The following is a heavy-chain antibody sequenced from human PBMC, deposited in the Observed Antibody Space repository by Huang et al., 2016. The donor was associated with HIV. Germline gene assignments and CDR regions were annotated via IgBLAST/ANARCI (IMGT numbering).Heavy chain of an antibody. D-gene: IGHD4-17*01. CDR3: ASRTTVTTTSNYHYFYMDV. CDR1: GGSISSSSYY. CDR2: IYYIGNG. J-gene: IGHJ6*03. Sequence: LQLQESGPGLVKPSETLSLTCTVSGGSISSSSYYWGWIRQSPGKGLEWIGSIYYIGNGYYNPSLKSRVTISVDRSSNQFSLKMHSVTAADTAVYYCASRTTVTTTSNYHYFYMDVWGKGTTVIVSS. V-gene: IGHV4-39*01.